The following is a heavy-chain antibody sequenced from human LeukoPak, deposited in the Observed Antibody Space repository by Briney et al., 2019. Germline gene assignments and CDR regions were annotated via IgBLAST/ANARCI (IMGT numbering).Heavy chain of an antibody. CDR2: IYPGDSDT. D-gene: IGHD6-19*01. Sequence: GESLKISCKGSGYSFPSCWIAWVRQMPGKGLEWMGIIYPGDSDTRNSPSFQGQVTISVDKSTSTAYLHWSSLKASDTAVYYCARGLGSYFDYWGQGTLVTVSS. V-gene: IGHV5-51*01. CDR3: ARGLGSYFDY. J-gene: IGHJ4*02. CDR1: GYSFPSCW.